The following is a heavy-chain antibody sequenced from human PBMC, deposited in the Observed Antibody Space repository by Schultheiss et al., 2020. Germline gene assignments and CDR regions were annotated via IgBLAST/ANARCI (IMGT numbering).Heavy chain of an antibody. CDR3: ARQGYSSSWLRYYYYGIGV. D-gene: IGHD6-13*01. V-gene: IGHV4-39*01. Sequence: SETLSLTCTVSGGSISSSSYYWGWIRQPPGKGLEWIGSIYYSGSTYYNPSLKSRVTISVDTSKNQFSLKLSSVTAADTAVYYCARQGYSSSWLRYYYYGIGVWGQGTTVTGSS. CDR1: GGSISSSSYY. J-gene: IGHJ6*02. CDR2: IYYSGST.